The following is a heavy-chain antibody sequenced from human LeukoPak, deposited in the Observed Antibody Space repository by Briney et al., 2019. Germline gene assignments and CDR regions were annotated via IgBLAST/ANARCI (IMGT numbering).Heavy chain of an antibody. CDR1: GYSFTSYG. CDR2: ISAYNGIT. D-gene: IGHD6-13*01. Sequence: ASVKVSCKASGYSFTSYGISWVRQAPGQGPEWMGWISAYNGITKYAQKLQGRVTLTSDTSTRTAYMDLRSLTSDDTAVYYCARALREAAAGTNFYYGMDVWGQGTTVTVSS. J-gene: IGHJ6*02. V-gene: IGHV1-18*01. CDR3: ARALREAAAGTNFYYGMDV.